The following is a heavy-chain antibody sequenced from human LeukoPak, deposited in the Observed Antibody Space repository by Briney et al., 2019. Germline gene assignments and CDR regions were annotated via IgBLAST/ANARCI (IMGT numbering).Heavy chain of an antibody. V-gene: IGHV4-34*01. CDR3: AREYFGDFGGINSYGMDV. D-gene: IGHD2-21*01. J-gene: IGHJ6*02. CDR2: INHSGST. CDR1: GGSFSGYY. Sequence: SETLSLTCAVYGGSFSGYYWSWIRQPPGKGLEWIGEINHSGSTNYNPSLKSRVTISVDTSKNQFSLKLSSVTAADTAVYYCAREYFGDFGGINSYGMDVWGQGTTVTVSS.